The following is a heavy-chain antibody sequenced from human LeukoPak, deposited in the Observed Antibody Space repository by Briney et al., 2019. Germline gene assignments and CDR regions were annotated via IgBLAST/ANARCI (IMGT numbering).Heavy chain of an antibody. D-gene: IGHD3-10*01. CDR2: INPSGGST. Sequence: ASVKVSCKASGYTFTSYYMHWVRQAPGQGLEWMGIINPSGGSTSYAQKFQGRVTMTRDTSTSTVYMELSSLRSEDTAVYYCARTKFGELEDGYFDYWGQGTLVTVSS. J-gene: IGHJ4*02. V-gene: IGHV1-46*01. CDR3: ARTKFGELEDGYFDY. CDR1: GYTFTSYY.